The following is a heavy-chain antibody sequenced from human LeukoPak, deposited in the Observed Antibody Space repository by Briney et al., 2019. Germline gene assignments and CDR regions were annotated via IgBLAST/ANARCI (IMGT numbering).Heavy chain of an antibody. CDR2: ISGSGGST. CDR3: AKALTTSSSSFYYYYYMDV. J-gene: IGHJ6*03. Sequence: HPGGSLRLSCAASGFTFTSYAMSWVRQAPGKGLEWVSAISGSGGSTYYADSVKGRFTISRDNSKNTLYLQINSLRAEDTALYYCAKALTTSSSSFYYYYYMDVWGKGTTVTVSS. V-gene: IGHV3-23*01. D-gene: IGHD6-6*01. CDR1: GFTFTSYA.